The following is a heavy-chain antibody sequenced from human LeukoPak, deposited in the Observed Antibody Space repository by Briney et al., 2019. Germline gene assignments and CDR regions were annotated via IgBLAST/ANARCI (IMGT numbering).Heavy chain of an antibody. CDR2: IYYSGST. D-gene: IGHD3-16*02. J-gene: IGHJ4*02. CDR1: GGSISSYY. Sequence: SETLSLTCTISGGSISSYYWTWIRQPPGKGLEWIGYIYYSGSTNYNPSLKSRVTISVGTSKNQFSLKLSSVTAADTAVHYCARYVWGSYPTFEDYWGQGTLVTVSS. CDR3: ARYVWGSYPTFEDY. V-gene: IGHV4-59*01.